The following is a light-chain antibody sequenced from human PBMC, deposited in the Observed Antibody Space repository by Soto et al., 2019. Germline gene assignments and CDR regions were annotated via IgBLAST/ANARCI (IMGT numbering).Light chain of an antibody. J-gene: IGKJ1*01. CDR3: QQYDGYSRT. CDR1: LSISTS. V-gene: IGKV1-5*01. CDR2: DAS. Sequence: IQMTQSPSTLSASVGDRVTITCRASLSISTSLAWYQQKPGKAPNLLIHDASSLESGVPSRFSGSGSGTEFTLTISGLQPDDFATYYCQQYDGYSRTFGQGTKVDIK.